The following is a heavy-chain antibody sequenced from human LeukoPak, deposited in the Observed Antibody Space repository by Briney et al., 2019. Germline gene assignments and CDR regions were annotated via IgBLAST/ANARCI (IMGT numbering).Heavy chain of an antibody. CDR3: ARGRAYSGYDIGRFDY. CDR2: IYYSGST. J-gene: IGHJ4*02. D-gene: IGHD5-12*01. CDR1: GGSISSSSYY. V-gene: IGHV4-39*07. Sequence: SETLSLTCAVSGGSISSSSYYWGWIRQPPGKGLEWIGSIYYSGSTYYNPSLKSRVTISVDTSKNQFSLKLSSVTAADTAVYYCARGRAYSGYDIGRFDYWGQGTLVTVSS.